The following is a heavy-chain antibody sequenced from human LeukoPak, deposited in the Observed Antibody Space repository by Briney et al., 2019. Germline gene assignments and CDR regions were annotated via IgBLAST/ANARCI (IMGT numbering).Heavy chain of an antibody. D-gene: IGHD3-10*01. CDR2: ISSSSSTI. J-gene: IGHJ6*02. Sequence: GGSLRLSCAASGFTFSSYSMNWVRQAPGKGLEWVSYISSSSSTIYYADSVKGRFTISRDNAKNSLYLQMNSLRVEDTAVYYCARVLLWFGEALDYGMDVWGQGTTVTVSS. CDR1: GFTFSSYS. CDR3: ARVLLWFGEALDYGMDV. V-gene: IGHV3-48*01.